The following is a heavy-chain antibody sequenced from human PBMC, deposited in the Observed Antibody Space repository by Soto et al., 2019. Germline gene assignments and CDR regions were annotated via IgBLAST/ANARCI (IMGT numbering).Heavy chain of an antibody. CDR3: ARDVFDP. V-gene: IGHV3-30-3*01. J-gene: IGHJ5*02. CDR1: GFTFSSSA. Sequence: QVQLVESGGGVVQPGRSLRLSCAASGFTFSSSAMHWVRQAPGKGLEWVTVISYDGSNKDYADSVKGRFTISRDNSKNTLYLQMNSLRADDTAVYYCARDVFDPWGQGTLVTVS. CDR2: ISYDGSNK.